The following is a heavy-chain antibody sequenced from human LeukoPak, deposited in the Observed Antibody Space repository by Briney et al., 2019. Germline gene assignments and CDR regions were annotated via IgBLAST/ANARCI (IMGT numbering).Heavy chain of an antibody. CDR3: ARVRDGYNDAYDI. CDR1: GGTVTSYA. J-gene: IGHJ3*02. D-gene: IGHD5-24*01. Sequence: VKGSCKASGGTVTSYAISWVRPAPGQGLEWMGGIIPIFGTANYTQKFQGRVTITADKPTSTAYMELSSLRSEDTAVYYCARVRDGYNDAYDIWGQGTMVTVPS. V-gene: IGHV1-69*06. CDR2: IIPIFGTA.